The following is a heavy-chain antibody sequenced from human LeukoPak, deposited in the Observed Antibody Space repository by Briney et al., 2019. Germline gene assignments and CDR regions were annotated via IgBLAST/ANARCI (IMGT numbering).Heavy chain of an antibody. CDR1: GGSISSSSYF. V-gene: IGHV4-39*07. CDR2: IYYSGST. Sequence: PSETLSLTCTVSGGSISSSSYFWGWIRQPPGKGLEWIGSIYYSGSTYYNPSLKSRVTISVDTSKNQFSLKLSSVTAADTAVYYCARDSDFQPYGYWGQGTLVTVSS. D-gene: IGHD4-17*01. CDR3: ARDSDFQPYGY. J-gene: IGHJ4*02.